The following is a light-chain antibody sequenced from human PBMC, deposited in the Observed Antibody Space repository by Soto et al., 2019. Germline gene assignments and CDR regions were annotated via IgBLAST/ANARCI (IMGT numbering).Light chain of an antibody. V-gene: IGLV1-36*01. CDR1: SSNIGNHA. CDR2: YDD. Sequence: QSVLTQPPSVSDAPRQRVSISCSGSSSNIGNHAVNWYQQLPGKAPKLLIYYDDLLPSGVSDRFSGSKSGASASLAISGLQSEDEADYYCAAWDDSLNGDVFGTGTKVTVL. CDR3: AAWDDSLNGDV. J-gene: IGLJ1*01.